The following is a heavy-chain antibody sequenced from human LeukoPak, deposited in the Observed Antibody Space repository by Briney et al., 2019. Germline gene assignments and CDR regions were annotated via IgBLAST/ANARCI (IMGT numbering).Heavy chain of an antibody. CDR2: INHSGST. CDR3: ARNKGRYGSGRVHFDP. Sequence: SETLSLTCAVYGGSFSGYYWSWIHQPPGKGLEWIGEINHSGSTNYNPSLKSRVTISVDTSKNQFSLKLSSVTAADTAVYYCARNKGRYGSGRVHFDPWGQGTLVTVSS. V-gene: IGHV4-34*01. D-gene: IGHD3-10*01. J-gene: IGHJ5*02. CDR1: GGSFSGYY.